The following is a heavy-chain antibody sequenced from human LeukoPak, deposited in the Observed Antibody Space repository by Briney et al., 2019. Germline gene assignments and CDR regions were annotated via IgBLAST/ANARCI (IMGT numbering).Heavy chain of an antibody. CDR2: IYYTGTT. CDR1: GGSISSSTYY. Sequence: SETLSLTCTVSGGSISSSTYYWGWIRQPPGQGLEWIGAIYYTGTTYYNPSLRSRVTISVDTSKNHFSLNLSSVTAADTALYYCASAPRQGSIGGLDYWGQGTLVTVSS. CDR3: ASAPRQGSIGGLDY. D-gene: IGHD3-16*01. J-gene: IGHJ4*02. V-gene: IGHV4-39*02.